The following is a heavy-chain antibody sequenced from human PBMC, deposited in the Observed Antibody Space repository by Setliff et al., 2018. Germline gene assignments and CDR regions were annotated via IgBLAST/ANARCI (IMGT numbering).Heavy chain of an antibody. D-gene: IGHD4-17*01. J-gene: IGHJ4*02. CDR2: IKEDGSEK. V-gene: IGHV3-7*03. Sequence: GGSLRLSCAASRFTFSNYWMSWVRQAPGKGLEWVANIKEDGSEKYYVDSVKGRFTISRDNAKNSLYLQMNSLRAEDTAFYYCARAVVGYGDLYYFDCWGQGTLVTVSS. CDR3: ARAVVGYGDLYYFDC. CDR1: RFTFSNYW.